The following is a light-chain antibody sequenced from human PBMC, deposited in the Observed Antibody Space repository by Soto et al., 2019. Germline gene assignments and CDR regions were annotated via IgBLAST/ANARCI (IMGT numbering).Light chain of an antibody. Sequence: QAVVTQPPSASGTPGQRVTISCSGTSFNIGSNTVNWYQQLPGTAPKLLIYSNTQRPSGVPDRFSGSKSGTSASLAISGLQSEDEADYYCAVWDDSLNGWVFGGGTKLTVL. J-gene: IGLJ3*02. V-gene: IGLV1-44*01. CDR2: SNT. CDR3: AVWDDSLNGWV. CDR1: SFNIGSNT.